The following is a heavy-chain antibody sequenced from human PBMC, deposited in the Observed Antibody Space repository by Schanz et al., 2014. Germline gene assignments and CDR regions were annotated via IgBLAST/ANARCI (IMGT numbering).Heavy chain of an antibody. J-gene: IGHJ6*03. CDR3: AKGPYYYYYMDV. V-gene: IGHV3-23*01. Sequence: VHLLESGGGLVEPGGSLRLSCAASGFTFSSYAMSWVRQAPGKGLEWVSTIGTSGGTNYAESVKGRFTISRDNSKNTLYLQMTSLRAEDTAVYYCAKGPYYYYYMDVWGNGTTVTVSS. CDR1: GFTFSSYA. CDR2: IGTSGGT.